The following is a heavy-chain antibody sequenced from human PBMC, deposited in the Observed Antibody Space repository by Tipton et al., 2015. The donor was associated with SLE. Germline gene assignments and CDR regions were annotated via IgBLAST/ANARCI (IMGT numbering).Heavy chain of an antibody. V-gene: IGHV3-30*03. CDR3: ARRINLDY. CDR2: IRYDGSNK. D-gene: IGHD3-16*01. CDR1: GFTFSSYW. Sequence: RSLRLSCTTSGFTFSSYWMHWVRQAPGKGLEWVAFIRYDGSNKYYADSVKGRFTISRDNSKNTLYTQMNSLRAEDTAVYYCARRINLDYWGQGTLVTVSS. J-gene: IGHJ4*02.